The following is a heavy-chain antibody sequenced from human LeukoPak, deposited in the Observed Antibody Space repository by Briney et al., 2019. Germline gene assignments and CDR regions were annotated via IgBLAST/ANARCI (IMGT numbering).Heavy chain of an antibody. J-gene: IGHJ5*02. Sequence: SETLSLTCPVSSGSISSGGYYWSWIRQHPGKGLEWIGYIYYSGSTYYNPSLKSRVTISVDTSKNQFSLKLSSVTAADTAVYYCARGVLHWFDPWGQGTLVTVSS. V-gene: IGHV4-31*03. CDR2: IYYSGST. CDR1: SGSISSGGYY. CDR3: ARGVLHWFDP.